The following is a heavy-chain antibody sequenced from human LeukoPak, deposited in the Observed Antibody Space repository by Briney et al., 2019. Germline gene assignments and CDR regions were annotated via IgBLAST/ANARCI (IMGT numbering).Heavy chain of an antibody. J-gene: IGHJ4*02. Sequence: GGSLRLSCAASGFTFSSYAMHWVRQAPGKGLEWVAVISYDGSNKYYADSVKGRFTISRDNSKNTLYLQMNSLRAEDTAVYYCARGGYCSSNSCYRIDYWGQGTLVTVSS. V-gene: IGHV3-30-3*01. CDR1: GFTFSSYA. D-gene: IGHD2-2*02. CDR2: ISYDGSNK. CDR3: ARGGYCSSNSCYRIDY.